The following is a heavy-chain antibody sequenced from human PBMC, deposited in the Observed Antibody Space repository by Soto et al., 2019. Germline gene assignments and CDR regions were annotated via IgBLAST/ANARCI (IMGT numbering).Heavy chain of an antibody. CDR2: ISPKSTYR. Sequence: GESLRLSCATSGFPFSDYYMSWIRQAPGKGLEWLSHISPKSTYRNYVDSVKGRFTISRDYTRSSLFLQMNSLGVEDTAVYYCARGGGGCLFEDWGQGVLVTVSS. D-gene: IGHD2-21*01. CDR1: GFPFSDYY. J-gene: IGHJ4*02. CDR3: ARGGGGCLFED. V-gene: IGHV3-11*06.